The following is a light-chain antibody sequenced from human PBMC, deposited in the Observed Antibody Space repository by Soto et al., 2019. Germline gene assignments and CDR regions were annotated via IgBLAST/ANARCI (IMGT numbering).Light chain of an antibody. J-gene: IGLJ3*02. CDR1: SSDVGGYNS. CDR2: EVS. CDR3: SSYTSSSTHWV. Sequence: QSVLTQPASVSGSPGQSITISCTGTSSDVGGYNSVSWYQQHPGKAPKLVIYEVSNRPSGVSNRFSASKSGNTASLTISGLQAEDEADYYCSSYTSSSTHWVFGGGTKLAVL. V-gene: IGLV2-14*01.